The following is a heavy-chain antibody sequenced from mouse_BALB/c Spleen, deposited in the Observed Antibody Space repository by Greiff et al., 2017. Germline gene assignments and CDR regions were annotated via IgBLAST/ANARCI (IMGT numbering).Heavy chain of an antibody. CDR2: ISSGGST. CDR1: GFTFSSYA. CDR3: ARVPYYDYDERAWFAY. Sequence: EVKLMESGGGLVKPGGSLKLSCAASGFTFSSYAMSWVRQTPEKRLEWVASISSGGSTYYPDSVKGRFTISRDNARNILYLQMSSLRSEDTAMYYCARVPYYDYDERAWFAYWGQGTLVTVSA. V-gene: IGHV5-6-5*01. D-gene: IGHD2-4*01. J-gene: IGHJ3*01.